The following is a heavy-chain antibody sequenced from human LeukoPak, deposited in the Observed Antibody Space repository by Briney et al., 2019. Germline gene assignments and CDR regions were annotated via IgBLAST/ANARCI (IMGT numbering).Heavy chain of an antibody. V-gene: IGHV3-33*01. CDR1: EFTLRNYG. Sequence: PGRSLRLSCAASEFTLRNYGMHWVRQAPGKGLEWVTFIRYDGSDTYYADSVKGRFTISRDNSKNILYLQMNSLKAEDTALYYCARALSSESGWYYFDFWGQGTLVTVSS. J-gene: IGHJ4*02. CDR2: IRYDGSDT. CDR3: ARALSSESGWYYFDF. D-gene: IGHD6-19*01.